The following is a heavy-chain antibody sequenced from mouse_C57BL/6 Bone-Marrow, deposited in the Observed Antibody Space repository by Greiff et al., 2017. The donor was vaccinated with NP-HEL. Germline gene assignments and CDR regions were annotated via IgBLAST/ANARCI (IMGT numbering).Heavy chain of an antibody. D-gene: IGHD4-1*01. V-gene: IGHV5-6*01. CDR1: GFTFSSYG. Sequence: EVKVVESGGDLVKPGGSLKLSCAASGFTFSSYGMSWVRQTPDKRLEWVATISSGGSYTYYPDSVKGRSTISRDNAKNTLYLQMSSLKSEDTAMYYCARLAGTWFAYWGQGTLVTVSA. J-gene: IGHJ3*01. CDR3: ARLAGTWFAY. CDR2: ISSGGSYT.